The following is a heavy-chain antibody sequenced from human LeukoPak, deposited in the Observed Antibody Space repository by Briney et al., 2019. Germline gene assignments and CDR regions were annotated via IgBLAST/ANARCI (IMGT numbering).Heavy chain of an antibody. CDR2: IKQDGSEK. Sequence: GGSLRLSCAASGFTFSNAWMSWVRQAPGKGLEWVANIKQDGSEKYYVDSVKGRFTISRDNAKNSLYLQMNSLRAEYTAVYYCARDGSGRWDDAFDIWGQGTMVTVSS. D-gene: IGHD3-10*01. V-gene: IGHV3-7*01. CDR1: GFTFSNAW. J-gene: IGHJ3*02. CDR3: ARDGSGRWDDAFDI.